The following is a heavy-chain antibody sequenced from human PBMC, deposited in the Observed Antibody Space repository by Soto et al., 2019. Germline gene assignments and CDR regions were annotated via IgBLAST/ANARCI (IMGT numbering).Heavy chain of an antibody. CDR1: GYTLTSYA. CDR3: ARMIAPIYSYYGMDV. J-gene: IGHJ6*02. Sequence: QVQLVPSGSELKTPGASVKVSCKASGYTLTSYAMNWMRPAPGQGLEWLGWINTNTGNPTYAQRFTGRFVISVDTSVSTAYLQICSLTAENTAVYCFARMIAPIYSYYGMDVWGQGTTVNVSS. V-gene: IGHV7-4-1*01. CDR2: INTNTGNP. D-gene: IGHD4-4*01.